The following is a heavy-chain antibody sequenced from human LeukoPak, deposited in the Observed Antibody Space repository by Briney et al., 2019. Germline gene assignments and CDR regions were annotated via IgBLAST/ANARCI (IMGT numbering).Heavy chain of an antibody. CDR2: IYYSGST. J-gene: IGHJ4*02. Sequence: SETLSLTCTVSGGSISSGDYYWGWIRQPPGKGLEWIGSIYYSGSTYYNPSLKSRVTISVDTSKNQFSLKLSSVTAADTAVYYCARYYYGSGSYSPAPFDYWGQGTLVTVSS. CDR1: GGSISSGDYY. V-gene: IGHV4-39*01. CDR3: ARYYYGSGSYSPAPFDY. D-gene: IGHD3-10*01.